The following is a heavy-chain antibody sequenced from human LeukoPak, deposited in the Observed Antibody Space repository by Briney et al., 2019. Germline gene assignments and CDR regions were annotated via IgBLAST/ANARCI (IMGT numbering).Heavy chain of an antibody. J-gene: IGHJ6*03. CDR1: GGSISSHY. CDR3: ARETSQKGAHYMDV. Sequence: SETLSLTCTVSGGSISSHYWSWIRQSPGKGLERIGFMHYRGNTNSDPSLRSRVTISMDTSKNQFSLKLSSVTAADTAVYYCARETSQKGAHYMDVWGKGTTITVSS. D-gene: IGHD3-16*01. CDR2: MHYRGNT. V-gene: IGHV4-59*11.